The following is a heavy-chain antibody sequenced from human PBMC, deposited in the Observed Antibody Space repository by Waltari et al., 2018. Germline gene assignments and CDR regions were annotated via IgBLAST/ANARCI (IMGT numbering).Heavy chain of an antibody. Sequence: EVQLVESGGDLIQPGGSLRLSCSASGFTVNSIYINWVRQSPGKGLEWVSVVYVTGNTDYADSVKGRFTTSRDNSKNTVYLQMDSLRVEDTAMYYCARRLVVAGTLDVFDLWGQGTRVIVSS. CDR1: GFTVNSIY. CDR2: VYVTGNT. V-gene: IGHV3-53*03. J-gene: IGHJ3*01. D-gene: IGHD2-15*01. CDR3: ARRLVVAGTLDVFDL.